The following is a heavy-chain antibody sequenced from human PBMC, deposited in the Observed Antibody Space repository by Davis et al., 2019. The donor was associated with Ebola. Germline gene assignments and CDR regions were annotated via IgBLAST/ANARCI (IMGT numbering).Heavy chain of an antibody. Sequence: PSETLSLTCAVSGGSISSNNWWSWVRQPPGKGLEWIGEIYHSGSTNYNPSLKSRVTISVDTSKNQFSLKLSSVTAADTAVYYCARVYDFWSGYYTYYYYGMDVWGQGTTVTVSS. CDR1: GGSISSNNW. V-gene: IGHV4-4*02. D-gene: IGHD3-3*01. J-gene: IGHJ6*02. CDR2: IYHSGST. CDR3: ARVYDFWSGYYTYYYYGMDV.